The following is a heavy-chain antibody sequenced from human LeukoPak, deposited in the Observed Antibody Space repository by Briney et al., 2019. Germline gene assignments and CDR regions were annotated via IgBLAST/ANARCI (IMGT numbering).Heavy chain of an antibody. J-gene: IGHJ4*02. Sequence: GGSLRLSCAASGFSFSSYGIHWVRQAPGKGLEWVAFIRYDGSKKKYADSVRGRFTISRDNSNNTVYLQMNSLRADDTAVYYCARDRGADYFDYWGQGTLVTVSS. CDR3: ARDRGADYFDY. CDR1: GFSFSSYG. V-gene: IGHV3-30*02. CDR2: IRYDGSKK.